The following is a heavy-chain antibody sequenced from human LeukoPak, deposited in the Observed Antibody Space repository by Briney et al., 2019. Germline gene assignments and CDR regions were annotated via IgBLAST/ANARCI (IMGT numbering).Heavy chain of an antibody. D-gene: IGHD4-11*01. J-gene: IGHJ5*02. CDR3: TRGGSLTVSNWFDP. CDR2: IRSKAYGGTT. V-gene: IGHV3-49*03. CDR1: GFTFGDYA. Sequence: PGGSLRLSCTASGFTFGDYAMSWFRQAPGKGLEWVGFIRSKAYGGTTEYAASVKGRFTISRDDSKSIAYLQMNSLKTEDTAVYYCTRGGSLTVSNWFDPWGQGTLVTVSS.